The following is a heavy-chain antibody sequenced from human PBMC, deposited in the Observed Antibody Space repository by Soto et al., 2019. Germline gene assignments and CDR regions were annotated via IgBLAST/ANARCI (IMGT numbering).Heavy chain of an antibody. CDR2: ISSSSSTI. CDR1: GFTFSSYS. CDR3: ADGGPYSGYVPAFDI. Sequence: EVQLVESGGGLVQPGGSLRLSCAASGFTFSSYSMNWVRQAPGKGLEWVSYISSSSSTIYYADSVKGRFTISRDNAKNSLYLQMNSLRAEDTAVYYCADGGPYSGYVPAFDIWGQGTMVTVSS. J-gene: IGHJ3*02. V-gene: IGHV3-48*01. D-gene: IGHD5-12*01.